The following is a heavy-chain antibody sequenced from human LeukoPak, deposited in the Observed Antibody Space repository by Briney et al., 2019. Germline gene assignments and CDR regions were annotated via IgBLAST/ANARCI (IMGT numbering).Heavy chain of an antibody. D-gene: IGHD3-3*01. CDR2: IYHSGST. J-gene: IGHJ4*02. CDR1: GYSISSGYY. Sequence: SETLSLTCAVSGYSISSGYYWGWIRQPPGKGLEWIGSIYHSGSTYYNPSLKSRVTISVDTSKNQFSLKLSSVTAADTAVYYCAGYDFWSGYFDYWGQGTLVTVSS. V-gene: IGHV4-38-2*01. CDR3: AGYDFWSGYFDY.